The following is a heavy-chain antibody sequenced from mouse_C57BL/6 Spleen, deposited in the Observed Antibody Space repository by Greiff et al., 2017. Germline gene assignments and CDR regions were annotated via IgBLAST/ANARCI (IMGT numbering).Heavy chain of an antibody. CDR3: ARGEDYAMDY. J-gene: IGHJ4*01. Sequence: QVQLQQPGAELVMPGASVKLSCKASGYTFTSYWMHWVKQRPGQGLQWIGEIDPSDSYTNYNQKVKGKSTLTVDKSSSTAYMQLSSLTSEDSAVYYCARGEDYAMDYWGQGTSVTVSS. CDR1: GYTFTSYW. V-gene: IGHV1-69*01. CDR2: IDPSDSYT.